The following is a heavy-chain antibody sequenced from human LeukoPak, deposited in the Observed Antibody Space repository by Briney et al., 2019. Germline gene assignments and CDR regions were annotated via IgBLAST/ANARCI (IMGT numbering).Heavy chain of an antibody. D-gene: IGHD3-9*01. CDR3: ARAPPADILTGYWPVDY. J-gene: IGHJ4*02. CDR1: GFTFSSYA. CDR2: ISSNGGST. Sequence: GGSLRLSCSASGFTFSSYAMHWVRQAPGKGLEYVSAISSNGGSTYYADSVKGRFTISRDNAKNSLYLQMNSLRAEDTAVYYCARAPPADILTGYWPVDYWGQGTLVTVSS. V-gene: IGHV3-64*04.